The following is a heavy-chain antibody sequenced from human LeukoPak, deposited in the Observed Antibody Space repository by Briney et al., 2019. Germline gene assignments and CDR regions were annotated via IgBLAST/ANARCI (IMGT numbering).Heavy chain of an antibody. J-gene: IGHJ4*02. CDR2: IYTSGST. CDR1: GGSISSYY. V-gene: IGHV4-4*07. D-gene: IGHD3-22*01. CDR3: AREDSSGYHTPLDY. Sequence: PSETLSLTCTVSGGSISSYYWSWIRQPAGKGLEWIGRIYTSGSTNYNPSLKSRVTISVDKSKSQFSLKLSSVTAADTAVYYCAREDSSGYHTPLDYWGQGTLVTVSS.